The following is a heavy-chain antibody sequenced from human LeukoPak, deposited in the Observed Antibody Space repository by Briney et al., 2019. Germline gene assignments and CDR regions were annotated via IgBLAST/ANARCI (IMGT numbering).Heavy chain of an antibody. V-gene: IGHV4-39*07. CDR1: GGSISSSGYY. CDR2: INHSGST. J-gene: IGHJ4*02. Sequence: SETLSLTCTVSGGSISSSGYYWGWIRQPPGKGLEWIGEINHSGSTNYNPSLKSRVTISVGTSKNQFSLKLSSVTAADTAVYYCTYNTPGTTLDSWGQGTLVTVSS. CDR3: TYNTPGTTLDS. D-gene: IGHD1-1*01.